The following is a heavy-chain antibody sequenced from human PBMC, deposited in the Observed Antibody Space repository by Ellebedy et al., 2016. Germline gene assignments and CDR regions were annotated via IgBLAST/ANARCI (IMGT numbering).Heavy chain of an antibody. D-gene: IGHD6-13*01. V-gene: IGHV1-69*04. CDR2: IIPILGIA. CDR3: ARGYSGSSWYQLYY. Sequence: ASVKVSCKASGGTFSSYAISWVRQAPGQGLEWMGRIIPILGIANYAQKFQGRVTITADKSTSTAYMELSSLRSEDTAVYYCARGYSGSSWYQLYYWGQGTLVAVSS. J-gene: IGHJ4*02. CDR1: GGTFSSYA.